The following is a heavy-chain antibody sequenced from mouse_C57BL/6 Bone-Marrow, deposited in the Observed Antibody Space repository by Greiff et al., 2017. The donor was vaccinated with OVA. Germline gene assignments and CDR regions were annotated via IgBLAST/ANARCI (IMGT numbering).Heavy chain of an antibody. V-gene: IGHV3-6*01. D-gene: IGHD1-1*01. CDR1: GYSITSGYY. CDR2: ISYDGSN. Sequence: EVQLQESGPGLVKPSQSLSLTCSVTGYSITSGYYWNWIRQFPGNKLEWMGYISYDGSNNYNPSLKNRISITRDTSKNQFFLKLNSVTTEDTATYYCARDYNYGSSWFAYWGQGTLVTVSA. CDR3: ARDYNYGSSWFAY. J-gene: IGHJ3*01.